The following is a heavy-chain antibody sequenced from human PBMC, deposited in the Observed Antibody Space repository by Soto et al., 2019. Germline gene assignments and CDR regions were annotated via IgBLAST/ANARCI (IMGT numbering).Heavy chain of an antibody. CDR2: IDPSDSYT. J-gene: IGHJ6*02. CDR3: ARQYYDFWSGYYTGYYGMDV. D-gene: IGHD3-3*01. Sequence: GESLKISCKGSGYSFTSYWISWVRQMPGKGLEWMGRIDPSDSYTNYSPSFQGHVTISADKSISTAYLQWSSLKASDTAMYYCARQYYDFWSGYYTGYYGMDVWGQGTTVTVSS. CDR1: GYSFTSYW. V-gene: IGHV5-10-1*01.